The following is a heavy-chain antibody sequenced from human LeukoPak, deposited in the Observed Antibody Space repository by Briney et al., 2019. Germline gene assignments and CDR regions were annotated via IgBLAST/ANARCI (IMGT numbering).Heavy chain of an antibody. CDR2: ISGSGDGT. Sequence: SGGSLRLSCTSSGFTFSSDAMTWVRQAPGKGLEWVSSISGSGDGTYYADSVRGRVTISRYNSKNTMYLQMNSLRAEDTAVYYCANKPAGSAPWGRGTLATVSS. CDR3: ANKPAGSAP. J-gene: IGHJ5*02. V-gene: IGHV3-23*01. CDR1: GFTFSSDA. D-gene: IGHD6-19*01.